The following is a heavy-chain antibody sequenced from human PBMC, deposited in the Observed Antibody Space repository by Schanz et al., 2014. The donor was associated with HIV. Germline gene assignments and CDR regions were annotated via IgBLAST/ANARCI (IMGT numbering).Heavy chain of an antibody. CDR1: GFTFSTYA. D-gene: IGHD6-19*01. Sequence: EVQLVESGGGLVKPGGSLRLSCEASGFTFSTYAMSWVRQAPGKGLEWVSGMRGSDDSTFYADSVKGRFTISRDNSKNTLYFQMNSLRAEDTAIYYCAKTSYGWYFDYWGQGTLVTVSS. J-gene: IGHJ4*02. V-gene: IGHV3-23*04. CDR3: AKTSYGWYFDY. CDR2: MRGSDDST.